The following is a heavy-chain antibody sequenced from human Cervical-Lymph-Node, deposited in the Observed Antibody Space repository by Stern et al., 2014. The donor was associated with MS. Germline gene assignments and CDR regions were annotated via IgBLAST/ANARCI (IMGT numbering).Heavy chain of an antibody. CDR2: IYHSGDT. V-gene: IGHV4-4*02. CDR3: AFNGYYSLDY. CDR1: GGSISNDNW. J-gene: IGHJ4*02. D-gene: IGHD2/OR15-2a*01. Sequence: QLQLQESGPGLLRPSGTLSLTCAVSGGSISNDNWWSWVRQPPGKGLEGIGKIYHSGDTNYTPSLKSRLTISVDKSKNQFPLKLNSVTAADTAIYYCAFNGYYSLDYWGQGTLVTVSS.